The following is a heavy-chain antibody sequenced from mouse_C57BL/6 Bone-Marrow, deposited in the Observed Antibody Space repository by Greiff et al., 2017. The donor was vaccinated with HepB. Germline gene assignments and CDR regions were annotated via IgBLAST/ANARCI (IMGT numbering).Heavy chain of an antibody. CDR3: VRARCFDV. J-gene: IGHJ1*01. CDR2: IDPSDSYT. Sequence: QVQLQQPGAELVRPGTSVKLSCKASGYTFTSYWMHWVKQRPGQGLEWIGVIDPSDSYTNYNQKFKGKATLTVDTSSSTAYMQLSSLTSEDSAVYNCVRARCFDVWGAGGTGTASS. V-gene: IGHV1-59*01. CDR1: GYTFTSYW.